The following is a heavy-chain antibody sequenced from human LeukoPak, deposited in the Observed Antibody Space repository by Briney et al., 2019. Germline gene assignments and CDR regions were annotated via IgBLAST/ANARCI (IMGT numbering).Heavy chain of an antibody. Sequence: ASVKVSCKASGGTFSSYAISWVRQAPGQGLEWMGRIIPILGIANYAQKFQGRVTITADKSASTAYMELSSLRSEDTAVYYCASSDPASGTLDYWGQGTLVTVSS. J-gene: IGHJ4*02. CDR2: IIPILGIA. V-gene: IGHV1-69*04. D-gene: IGHD1-26*01. CDR3: ASSDPASGTLDY. CDR1: GGTFSSYA.